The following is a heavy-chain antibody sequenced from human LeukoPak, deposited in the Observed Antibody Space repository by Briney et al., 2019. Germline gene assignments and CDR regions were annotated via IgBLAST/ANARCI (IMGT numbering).Heavy chain of an antibody. CDR2: LSANGGST. CDR1: GFTFSTYA. Sequence: SGGSLRLSCAASGFTFSTYAMSWVRQAPGKGLEWASTLSANGGSTYYADSVKGRFTISRDNSKNTLNLQMNSLRVEDTAVYYCAKPPPDSSSWLFDYWGQGTLVTVSS. D-gene: IGHD6-13*01. CDR3: AKPPPDSSSWLFDY. J-gene: IGHJ4*02. V-gene: IGHV3-23*01.